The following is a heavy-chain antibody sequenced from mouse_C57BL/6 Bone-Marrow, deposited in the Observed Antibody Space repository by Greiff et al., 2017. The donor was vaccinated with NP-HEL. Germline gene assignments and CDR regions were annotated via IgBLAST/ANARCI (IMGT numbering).Heavy chain of an antibody. CDR2: IDPENGDT. Sequence: VQLKQSGAELVRPGALVKLSCTASGFNIKDDYMHWVKQRPEQGLEWIGWIDPENGDTEYASKFPGKATITADTSSNTAYLQLSSLTSEDTAVYYCTTSGTTVVDYFDYWGQGTTLTVSS. J-gene: IGHJ2*01. CDR1: GFNIKDDY. D-gene: IGHD1-1*01. CDR3: TTSGTTVVDYFDY. V-gene: IGHV14-4*01.